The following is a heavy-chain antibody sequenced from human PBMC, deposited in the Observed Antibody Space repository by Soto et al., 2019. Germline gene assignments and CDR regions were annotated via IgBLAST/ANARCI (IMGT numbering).Heavy chain of an antibody. CDR1: GGSISSSGYY. J-gene: IGHJ4*02. Sequence: PSETLSLTCTVSGGSISSSGYYWSWILHPPGKGLEWIGSIYYSGSTHYNPSLKSRVTISVDTSKNQFSLKLSSVTAADTAVYYCARLSYDFYGLYCDHWGQGTLVTVSS. CDR3: ARLSYDFYGLYCDH. V-gene: IGHV4-39*01. D-gene: IGHD3-3*01. CDR2: IYYSGST.